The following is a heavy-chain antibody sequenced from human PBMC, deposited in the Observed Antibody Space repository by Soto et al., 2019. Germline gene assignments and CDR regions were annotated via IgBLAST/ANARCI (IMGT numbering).Heavy chain of an antibody. CDR3: ARQRIAALDY. V-gene: IGHV4-39*01. J-gene: IGHJ4*02. Sequence: QLQLQESGPGLVKPSETLSLTCTVSGGSISSSSYCWGWIRQPPGKGLEWIGSIYYSGSTYYNPSLKSRVTISVDTSKNQFSLKLSSVTAADTAVYYCARQRIAALDYWGQGTLVTVSS. CDR2: IYYSGST. D-gene: IGHD6-6*01. CDR1: GGSISSSSYC.